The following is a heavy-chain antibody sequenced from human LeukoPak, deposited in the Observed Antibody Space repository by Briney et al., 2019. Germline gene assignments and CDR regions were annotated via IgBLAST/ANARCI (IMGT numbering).Heavy chain of an antibody. J-gene: IGHJ3*02. CDR3: ARPSSGWSFGAFDI. Sequence: SETLSRTCTDSGYSISSGYYWSWIRQPPGKGLEWIGSIYHSGSTYYNPSLKSRVTISVDTSKNQFSLKLSSVTAADTAVYYCARPSSGWSFGAFDIWGQGTMVTVSS. CDR2: IYHSGST. CDR1: GYSISSGYY. D-gene: IGHD6-19*01. V-gene: IGHV4-38-2*02.